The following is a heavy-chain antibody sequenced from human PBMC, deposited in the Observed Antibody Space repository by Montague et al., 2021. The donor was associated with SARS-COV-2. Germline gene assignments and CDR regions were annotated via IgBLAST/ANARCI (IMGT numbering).Heavy chain of an antibody. D-gene: IGHD2-21*02. CDR1: GDSVSGLSAT. CDR2: TYYRNKWYN. J-gene: IGHJ2*01. V-gene: IGHV6-1*01. Sequence: CAISGDSVSGLSATWDWHRQSPSTGLEWLGRTYYRNKWYNDYAVSVKSRVIINPDTSNNRISPQLNSVTPEDTAVYYCARAYCGGDCYFYWYFDLWGRGTLVTVSS. CDR3: ARAYCGGDCYFYWYFDL.